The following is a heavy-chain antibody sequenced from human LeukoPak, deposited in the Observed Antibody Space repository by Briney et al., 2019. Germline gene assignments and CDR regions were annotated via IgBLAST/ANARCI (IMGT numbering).Heavy chain of an antibody. CDR2: ILASGSPT. J-gene: IGHJ4*02. V-gene: IGHV3-23*01. Sequence: GGSLRLSCVASGFTFSNYAMTWVRQAPGKGLQWVANILASGSPTYYADSVKGRFIISRDNSKNTVYLQMNSLRVEDTAIYYCAKDLRPDGVDNFDHWGQGILVTVSS. CDR1: GFTFSNYA. CDR3: AKDLRPDGVDNFDH. D-gene: IGHD2-8*01.